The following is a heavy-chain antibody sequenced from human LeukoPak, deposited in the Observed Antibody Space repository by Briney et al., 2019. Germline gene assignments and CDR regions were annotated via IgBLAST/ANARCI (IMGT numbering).Heavy chain of an antibody. CDR1: GFTFSTYG. D-gene: IGHD3-3*01. CDR2: IRYDGTNT. Sequence: GGSLRLSCAASGFTFSTYGMHWVRQAPGKGLEWVAFIRYDGTNTFYVDSVKGRFTISRDNSKNTLYLQMNSLRVEDSAVYYCARDYSYYDFWSGYLTNWFDPWGQGTLVTVSS. V-gene: IGHV3-30*02. CDR3: ARDYSYYDFWSGYLTNWFDP. J-gene: IGHJ5*02.